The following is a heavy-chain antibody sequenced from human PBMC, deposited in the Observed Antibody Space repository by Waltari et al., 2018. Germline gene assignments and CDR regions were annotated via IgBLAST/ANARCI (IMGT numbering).Heavy chain of an antibody. CDR1: GGSVSSGSYY. CDR2: IYYSGST. V-gene: IGHV4-61*01. Sequence: QVQLQESGPGLVKPSETLSLTCTVSGGSVSSGSYYRSWIRPPPGKGLEWIGYIYYSGSTNYNPSLKSRVTISVDTSKNQFSLKLSSVTAADTAVYYCARDPFVVVVAATPDYYYYGMDVWGQGTTVTVSS. CDR3: ARDPFVVVVAATPDYYYYGMDV. J-gene: IGHJ6*02. D-gene: IGHD2-15*01.